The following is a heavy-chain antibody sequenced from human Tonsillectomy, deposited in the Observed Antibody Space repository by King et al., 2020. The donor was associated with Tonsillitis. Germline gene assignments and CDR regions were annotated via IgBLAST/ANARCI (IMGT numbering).Heavy chain of an antibody. Sequence: VQLVESGGGVVQPGRSLRLSCAASGFTFSSYGMHWVRQAPGKGLEWVAVIWYNGSNKYYGESVKGRFTISRDNSKNTLYLQMNSLRAEDTAVYYCARDLVSYYGMDVWGQGTTVTVSS. CDR3: ARDLVSYYGMDV. CDR2: IWYNGSNK. D-gene: IGHD2-8*02. CDR1: GFTFSSYG. J-gene: IGHJ6*02. V-gene: IGHV3-33*01.